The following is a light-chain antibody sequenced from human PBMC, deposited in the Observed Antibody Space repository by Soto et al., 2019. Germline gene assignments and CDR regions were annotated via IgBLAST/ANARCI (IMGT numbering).Light chain of an antibody. CDR2: GAS. J-gene: IGKJ1*01. CDR3: QQYGSLPWA. Sequence: DIVLTQSPGTLSLSPGERATLSCGASESVPNNYVAWYQQIPGQSPRLLIYGASNRASGIPDRFSGSGSGTQYSLTISGLEPEDFAVYYCQQYGSLPWAFGQGTKVEIK. CDR1: ESVPNNY. V-gene: IGKV3-20*01.